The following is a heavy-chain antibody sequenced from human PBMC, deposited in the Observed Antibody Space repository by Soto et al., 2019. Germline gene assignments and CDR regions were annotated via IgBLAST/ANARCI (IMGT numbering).Heavy chain of an antibody. V-gene: IGHV4-59*01. CDR3: ARVEEDWFDP. Sequence: SQTLSLTCTVSGGSISSYYWSWIRQPPGKGLEWIGYIYYSGSTNYNPSLKSRVTISVDTSKNQFSLKLSSVTAADTAVYYCARVEEDWFDPWGQGTLVTVSS. CDR1: GGSISSYY. J-gene: IGHJ5*02. CDR2: IYYSGST.